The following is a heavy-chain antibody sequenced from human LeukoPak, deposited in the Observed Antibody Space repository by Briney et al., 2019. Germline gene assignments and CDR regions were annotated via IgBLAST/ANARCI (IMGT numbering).Heavy chain of an antibody. D-gene: IGHD3-10*01. CDR2: IYYSGST. CDR1: GGSISSGGYY. V-gene: IGHV4-31*03. CDR3: ARVRIYYGSGSYVLDY. J-gene: IGHJ4*02. Sequence: SETLSLTCTVSGGSISSGGYYWSWIRQHPGKGLEWIGYIYYSGSTYYNPSLKSRVTISVDTSKNQFSLKLSSVTAADTAVYYCARVRIYYGSGSYVLDYRGRGTLVTVSS.